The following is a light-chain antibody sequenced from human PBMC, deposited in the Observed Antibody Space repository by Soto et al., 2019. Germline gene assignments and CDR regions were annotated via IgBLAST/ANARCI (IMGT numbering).Light chain of an antibody. Sequence: QSALTQPASVSGSPGQSITISCTGTSSDVGGYNYVSWYQQHPGKARKLMIYEVSNRPSGVSNRFSGSKSGNTASLTISGLQAEDEADYYCSSYTSSSTRGVFGGGTKLTVL. CDR1: SSDVGGYNY. CDR2: EVS. J-gene: IGLJ2*01. V-gene: IGLV2-14*01. CDR3: SSYTSSSTRGV.